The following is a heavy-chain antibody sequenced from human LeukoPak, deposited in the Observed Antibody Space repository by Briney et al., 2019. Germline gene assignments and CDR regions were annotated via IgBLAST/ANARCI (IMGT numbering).Heavy chain of an antibody. V-gene: IGHV3-23*01. CDR2: INGGST. J-gene: IGHJ4*02. CDR3: AKSVYGSGSY. Sequence: GGSLRLSCAVSGLTFSNYGVSWVRQAPGKGLEWVSSINGGSTYYADSVKGRFTISRDDFKNTLYLQMNSLRAEDTAIYYCAKSVYGSGSYWGQGTLVTVSS. CDR1: GLTFSNYG. D-gene: IGHD3-10*01.